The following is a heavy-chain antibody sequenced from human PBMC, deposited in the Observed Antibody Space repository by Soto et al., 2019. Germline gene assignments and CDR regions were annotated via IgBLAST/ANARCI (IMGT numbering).Heavy chain of an antibody. CDR1: GFTFSSYD. V-gene: IGHV3-64*01. J-gene: IGHJ4*02. Sequence: EVQLAESGGGMVQPGGSLRLSCVASGFTFSSYDMHWVRQAPGKGLEYVSSISSNGDTTYYGNSVKGRFTISRDNSKSTLYLQMGSLRAGDIAVYYCVRRLSEIYDYWGLGSLVTVSS. CDR2: ISSNGDTT. CDR3: VRRLSEIYDY.